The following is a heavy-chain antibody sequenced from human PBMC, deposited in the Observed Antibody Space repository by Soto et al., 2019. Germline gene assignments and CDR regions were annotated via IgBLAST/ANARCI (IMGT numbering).Heavy chain of an antibody. D-gene: IGHD6-6*01. CDR3: AKDRESSSPLSDYYYGMDV. J-gene: IGHJ6*02. Sequence: QPGGSLRLSCAASGFTFSSYGMHWVRQAPGKGLDWVAVISYDGSNKYYADSVKGRFTISRDNSKNTLYLQMNSLRAEDTAVYYCAKDRESSSPLSDYYYGMDVWGQGTTVTVSS. V-gene: IGHV3-30*18. CDR1: GFTFSSYG. CDR2: ISYDGSNK.